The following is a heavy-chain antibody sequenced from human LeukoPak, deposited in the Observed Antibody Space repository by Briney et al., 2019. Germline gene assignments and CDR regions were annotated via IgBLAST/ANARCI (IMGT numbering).Heavy chain of an antibody. D-gene: IGHD3-10*01. J-gene: IGHJ5*02. V-gene: IGHV1-2*02. CDR3: ARVTYYYGSGSYWFDP. CDR1: GYPFTGYY. CDR2: INPNSGGT. Sequence: ASVKVSCKASGYPFTGYYIHWVRQAPGQGLEWMGWINPNSGGTNSAEKFQGRVTMTRDTSISTAYMELSSLRSEDTAVYYCARVTYYYGSGSYWFDPWGQGTLVTVSP.